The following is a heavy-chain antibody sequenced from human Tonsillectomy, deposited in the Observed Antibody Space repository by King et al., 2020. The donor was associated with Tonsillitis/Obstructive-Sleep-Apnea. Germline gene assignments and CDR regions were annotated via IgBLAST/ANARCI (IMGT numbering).Heavy chain of an antibody. CDR1: GGSISGTNYY. CDR3: ARHGGSGWYGGWFDP. J-gene: IGHJ5*02. D-gene: IGHD6-19*01. Sequence: QLPESGPGLVKPSETLSLTCTVSGGSISGTNYYWGWIRQPPGKGLEWIGSIYYTGSTYYNPSLESRVTIFVDTSKNQFSLKLSSVAAGDTAVYYCARHGGSGWYGGWFDPCGQGTLVTVSS. V-gene: IGHV4-39*01. CDR2: IYYTGST.